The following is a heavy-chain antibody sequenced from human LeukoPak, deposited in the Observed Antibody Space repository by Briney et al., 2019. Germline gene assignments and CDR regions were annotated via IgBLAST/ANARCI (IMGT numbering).Heavy chain of an antibody. CDR1: GFTFSDYY. CDR3: APRVGSTSPFDY. V-gene: IGHV3-11*04. CDR2: ISSGDGPT. J-gene: IGHJ4*02. D-gene: IGHD2-2*01. Sequence: GGSLRLSCAASGFTFSDYYMTWIRQAPGKGLEWISYISSGDGPTYYADSVKGRFTISRDNSKNTLYLQMNSLRTEDTAVYYCAPRVGSTSPFDYWGQGTLVTVSS.